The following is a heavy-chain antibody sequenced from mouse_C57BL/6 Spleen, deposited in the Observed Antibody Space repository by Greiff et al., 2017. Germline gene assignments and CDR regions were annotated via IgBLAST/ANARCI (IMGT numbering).Heavy chain of an antibody. D-gene: IGHD2-4*01. CDR1: GFSLTSYG. CDR2: IWSGGST. V-gene: IGHV2-2*01. Sequence: QVQLKESGPGLVQPSQSLSITCTVSGFSLTSYGVHWVRQSPGKGLEWLGVIWSGGSTDYSAAFISRLSISKDNSKSQVFFKMNSLQADDTAIYYCANTIYYDYDNWYFDVWGTGTTVTVSS. CDR3: ANTIYYDYDNWYFDV. J-gene: IGHJ1*03.